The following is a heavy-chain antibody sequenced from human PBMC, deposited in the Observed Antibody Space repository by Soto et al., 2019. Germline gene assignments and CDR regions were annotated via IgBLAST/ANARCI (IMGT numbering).Heavy chain of an antibody. CDR1: GFTFSSYW. CDR3: ARSRIAAAGKYGMDV. V-gene: IGHV3-74*01. Sequence: RLSCAASGFTFSSYWMHWVRQAPGKGLVWVSRINSDGSSTSYADSVKGRFTISRDNAKNTLYLQMNSLRAEDTAVYYCARSRIAAAGKYGMDVWGQGTTVTVSS. D-gene: IGHD6-13*01. CDR2: INSDGSST. J-gene: IGHJ6*02.